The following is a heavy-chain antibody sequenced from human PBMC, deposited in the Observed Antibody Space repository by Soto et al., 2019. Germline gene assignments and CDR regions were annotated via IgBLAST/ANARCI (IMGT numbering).Heavy chain of an antibody. CDR3: AILDTAMVTGYYYYGMDV. D-gene: IGHD5-18*01. Sequence: AASVKVSCKASGGTFSSYAISWVRQAPGQGLEWMGGIIPIFGTANYAQKFQGRVTITADESTSTAYMELSSLRSEDTAVYYCAILDTAMVTGYYYYGMDVWGQGTTVTVSS. CDR2: IIPIFGTA. CDR1: GGTFSSYA. V-gene: IGHV1-69*13. J-gene: IGHJ6*02.